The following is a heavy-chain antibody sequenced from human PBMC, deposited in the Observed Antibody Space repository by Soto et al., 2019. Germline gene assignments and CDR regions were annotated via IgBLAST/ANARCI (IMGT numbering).Heavy chain of an antibody. CDR2: INRMDGCT. V-gene: IGHV3-23*01. Sequence: EVQLLESGGGSVQPGGSLRLSCVASGFTFSSYAMSWVRQAPGKGLEWVSSINRMDGCTYYADSVRGRLTISRDNSKNTLYLQMNSLRAEDTAVYYCAKNYYFDHWGQGTLVTVSS. CDR1: GFTFSSYA. J-gene: IGHJ4*02. CDR3: AKNYYFDH.